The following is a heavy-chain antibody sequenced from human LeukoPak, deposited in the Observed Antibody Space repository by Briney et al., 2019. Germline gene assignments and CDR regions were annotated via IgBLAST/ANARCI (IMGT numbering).Heavy chain of an antibody. CDR2: IYSDGIT. Sequence: GGSLRLSCAASGLTVSINCMSWVRQAPGKGLEWVSVIYSDGITYYADSVKGRFTISRDKTKNTLYLQMNSLRAEDTAVYYCAKSAYYDASGYYREYYFDYWGQGILVTVSS. J-gene: IGHJ4*02. CDR1: GLTVSINC. CDR3: AKSAYYDASGYYREYYFDY. D-gene: IGHD3-22*01. V-gene: IGHV3-53*01.